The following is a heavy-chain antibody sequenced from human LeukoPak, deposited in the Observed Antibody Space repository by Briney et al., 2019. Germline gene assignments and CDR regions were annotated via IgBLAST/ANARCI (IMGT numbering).Heavy chain of an antibody. V-gene: IGHV4-59*01. CDR3: ARGGGYFEWDYYFDY. CDR2: IHYSGDT. D-gene: IGHD3-9*01. CDR1: GGSISSYY. Sequence: SETLSLTCTVSGGSISSYYWSWIRQSPGKGLEWIGYIHYSGDTNYNPSLKSRITIAVDTSKNQFSLKLSSVTAADTAVYYCARGGGYFEWDYYFDYWGQGTLVTVSS. J-gene: IGHJ4*02.